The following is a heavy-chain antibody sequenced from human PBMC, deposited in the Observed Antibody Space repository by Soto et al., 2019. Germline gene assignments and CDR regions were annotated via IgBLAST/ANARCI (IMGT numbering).Heavy chain of an antibody. Sequence: EVQLVESGGGLVKPGGSLRLSCAASGFTFSSYSMNWVRRAPGKGLEWVSSISSSSSYIYYADSVKGRFTISRDNAKNALYLQMNSLRAEDTAVYYCAREGYNWNYKGDYWGQGTLVTVSS. J-gene: IGHJ4*02. CDR3: AREGYNWNYKGDY. CDR1: GFTFSSYS. CDR2: ISSSSSYI. D-gene: IGHD1-7*01. V-gene: IGHV3-21*01.